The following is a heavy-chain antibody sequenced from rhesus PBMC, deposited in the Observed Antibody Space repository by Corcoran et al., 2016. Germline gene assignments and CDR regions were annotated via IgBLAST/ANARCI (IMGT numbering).Heavy chain of an antibody. J-gene: IGHJ6*01. V-gene: IGHV3S18*01. Sequence: EVQLVESGGGLAKPGGSLRLSCAASGFSVSDYYMDWVRQAPGKGLEWVSGISFTGGSTYYADSVKGRFTIARDTSKNTLSLQMNCLKAEDTAVYYCAKRRYGLDSWGQGVVVTVSS. D-gene: IGHD6-25*01. CDR1: GFSVSDYY. CDR2: ISFTGGST. CDR3: AKRRYGLDS.